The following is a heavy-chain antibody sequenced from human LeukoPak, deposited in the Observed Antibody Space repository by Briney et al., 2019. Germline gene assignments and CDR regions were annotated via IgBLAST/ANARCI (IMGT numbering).Heavy chain of an antibody. CDR3: ARLDYYDSSGYWNDY. J-gene: IGHJ4*02. Sequence: ASVKVSCKASGYTFTGYYMHWVRQAPGQGLEWMGWINPNSGGTNYAQKFQGWVTMTRDTSISTAYMELSRLRSDDTAVYYCARLDYYDSSGYWNDYWGQGTLVTVSS. V-gene: IGHV1-2*04. CDR2: INPNSGGT. CDR1: GYTFTGYY. D-gene: IGHD3-22*01.